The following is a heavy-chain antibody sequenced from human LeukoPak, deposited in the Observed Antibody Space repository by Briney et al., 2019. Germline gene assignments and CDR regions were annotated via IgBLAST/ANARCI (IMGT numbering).Heavy chain of an antibody. Sequence: PSETLSLTCALYGGSFSGFYWSWIRQTPGKGLEWIGEINHSGSTNYNPSLKSRVTISVDTSKNQFSLKLSSVTAADTAVYYCATGGIFGLTPYDYWGQGTLVTVSS. D-gene: IGHD2-15*01. J-gene: IGHJ4*02. CDR2: INHSGST. CDR1: GGSFSGFY. CDR3: ATGGIFGLTPYDY. V-gene: IGHV4-34*01.